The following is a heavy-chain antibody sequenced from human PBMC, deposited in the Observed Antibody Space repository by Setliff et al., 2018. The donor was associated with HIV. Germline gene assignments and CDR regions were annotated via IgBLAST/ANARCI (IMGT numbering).Heavy chain of an antibody. CDR3: AKSPVGANGWFDS. J-gene: IGHJ5*01. CDR2: LYSRGST. Sequence: PSETLSLTCTVSGGSIDHYYWSWIRQPAGKGLEWIGRLYSRGSTTYNPSLRSRATMSADTSKNLFSLKLRSVTAADTAVYYCAKSPVGANGWFDSWGQGVLVTGS. D-gene: IGHD1-26*01. V-gene: IGHV4-4*07. CDR1: GGSIDHYY.